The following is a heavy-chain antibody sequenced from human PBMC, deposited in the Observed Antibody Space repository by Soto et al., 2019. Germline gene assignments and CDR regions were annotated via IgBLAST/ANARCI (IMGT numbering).Heavy chain of an antibody. CDR3: VRTLFRSYGMDF. J-gene: IGHJ6*02. CDR1: GVTFSSDS. Sequence: GGSLRLSCAASGVTFSSDSMNWVRQAPGKGLQWVSSISSSSSYIYYAESVKGRFTISKDNAKNSLYLQMNSLRAEDTAVYYCVRTLFRSYGMDFCGQGTTVTVPS. CDR2: ISSSSSYI. V-gene: IGHV3-21*01.